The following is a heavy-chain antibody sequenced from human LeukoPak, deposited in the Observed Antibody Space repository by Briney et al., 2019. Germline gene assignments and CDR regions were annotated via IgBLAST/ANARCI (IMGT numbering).Heavy chain of an antibody. CDR1: GGSFSGYY. V-gene: IGHV4-59*10. CDR2: IYTSGST. J-gene: IGHJ3*02. CDR3: ARMDLGSGWSLDAFDI. D-gene: IGHD6-19*01. Sequence: SETLSLTCAVYGGSFSGYYWSWIRQPAGKGLEWIGRIYTSGSTNYNPSLKSRVTISVDTSKNQFSLKLSSVTAADTAVYYCARMDLGSGWSLDAFDIWGQGTMVTVSS.